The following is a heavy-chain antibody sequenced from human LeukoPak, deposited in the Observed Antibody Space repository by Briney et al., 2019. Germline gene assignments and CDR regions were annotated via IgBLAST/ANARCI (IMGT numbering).Heavy chain of an antibody. CDR3: AKDRCSNGIGCYYYYMDV. Sequence: GGSLRLSCPASGFTFDDYAIHWVRQAPGKGLEWVSFISTSSSYTYYADSVKGRFTISRDNARNSLYLQMNSLRAEDTAVYYCAKDRCSNGIGCYYYYMDVWGKGTTVTISS. D-gene: IGHD2-8*01. V-gene: IGHV3-21*01. CDR2: ISTSSSYT. CDR1: GFTFDDYA. J-gene: IGHJ6*03.